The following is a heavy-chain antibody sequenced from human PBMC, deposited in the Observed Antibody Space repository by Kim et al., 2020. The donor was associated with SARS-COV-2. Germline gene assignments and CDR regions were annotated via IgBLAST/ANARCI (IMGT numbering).Heavy chain of an antibody. Sequence: GGSLRLSCTASGFTFGDYAMSWVRQAPGKGLEWICFIRSKLYGETPEYAASVEGRFTISRDDSRSIAYLQMNSLKTEDTAVYYCTRDPGGTSTTGADYWGQGTLVTVSS. V-gene: IGHV3-49*04. CDR1: GFTFGDYA. CDR3: TRDPGGTSTTGADY. CDR2: IRSKLYGETP. D-gene: IGHD7-27*01. J-gene: IGHJ4*02.